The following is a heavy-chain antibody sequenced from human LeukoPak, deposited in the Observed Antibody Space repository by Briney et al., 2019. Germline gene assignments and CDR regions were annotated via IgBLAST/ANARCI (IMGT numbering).Heavy chain of an antibody. D-gene: IGHD6-13*01. CDR1: GGSISSYY. J-gene: IGHJ6*02. V-gene: IGHV4-59*08. CDR2: IYYSGST. CDR3: ARQGRPGTEGDRYYYYDMDV. Sequence: PSETLSLTCTVSGGSISSYYWSWIRQPPGKGLEWIGYIYYSGSTNYNPSLKSRVTISVDTSKNQFSLKLSSVTAADTAVYYCARQGRPGTEGDRYYYYDMDVWGQGTTVTVSS.